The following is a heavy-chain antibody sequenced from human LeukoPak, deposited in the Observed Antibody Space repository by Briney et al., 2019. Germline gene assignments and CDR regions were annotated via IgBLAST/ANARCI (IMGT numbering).Heavy chain of an antibody. D-gene: IGHD2-2*01. CDR3: AKEPREYCSSTSCPNWFDS. CDR2: ISASGGTT. J-gene: IGHJ5*01. V-gene: IGHV3-23*01. Sequence: GGSLRLSCAASGFTSNNYAMSWVRQAPGKGLEWVSAISASGGTTYYADSVKGRFTISRDNSESTLFLQMNSLRAEDTAVYYCAKEPREYCSSTSCPNWFDSWGQGTLVTVSS. CDR1: GFTSNNYA.